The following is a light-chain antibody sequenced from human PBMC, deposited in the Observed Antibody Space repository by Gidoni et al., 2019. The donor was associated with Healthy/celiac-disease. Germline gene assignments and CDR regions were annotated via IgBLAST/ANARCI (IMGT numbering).Light chain of an antibody. J-gene: IGKJ3*01. CDR2: GAS. CDR3: QQYGTSFT. CDR1: QSVSSTY. V-gene: IGKV3-20*01. Sequence: EIALTQSPGTLSLSPDERATLSCRASQSVSSTYLAWYQQKPGQAPRLLIYGASSRATGIPDRFSGSGSGTDFTLTISRLEPEDCAVYYCQQYGTSFTFGPGTKVDIK.